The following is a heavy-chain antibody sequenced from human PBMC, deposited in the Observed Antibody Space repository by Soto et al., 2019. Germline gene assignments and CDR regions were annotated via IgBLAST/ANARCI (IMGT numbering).Heavy chain of an antibody. CDR3: ARDRRGYSYDYYYGMDV. CDR1: GGSISSGGYY. V-gene: IGHV4-31*03. D-gene: IGHD5-18*01. J-gene: IGHJ6*02. Sequence: QVQLQESGPGLVKPSQTLSLTCTVSGGSISSGGYYWSWIRQHPGKGLEWIGYIYYSGSTYYNPSLKSRVTISVDTSKNQFSLKLSSVTAADTAVYYCARDRRGYSYDYYYGMDVWGQGTTVTVSS. CDR2: IYYSGST.